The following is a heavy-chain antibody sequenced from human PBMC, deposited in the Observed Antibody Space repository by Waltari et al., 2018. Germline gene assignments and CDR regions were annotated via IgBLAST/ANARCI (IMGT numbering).Heavy chain of an antibody. CDR1: GFTFSSHW. CDR2: TNGEGSST. V-gene: IGHV3-74*01. D-gene: IGHD4-17*01. CDR3: SRDLQHGDFGRGRDY. Sequence: EVQLEESGGGLVQPGGSLRLSCAASGFTFSSHWMHWVRQAPGKGLVWVSRTNGEGSSTSYADSVKGRFTISRDNGKNTLYLQMNSLRAEDTAVYYCSRDLQHGDFGRGRDYWGQGTLVTVSS. J-gene: IGHJ4*02.